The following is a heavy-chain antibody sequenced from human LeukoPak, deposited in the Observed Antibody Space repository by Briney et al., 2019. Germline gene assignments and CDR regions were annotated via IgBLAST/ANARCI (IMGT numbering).Heavy chain of an antibody. CDR1: GFTFSDFW. D-gene: IGHD6-13*01. J-gene: IGHJ4*02. CDR3: AREGVAADFDY. V-gene: IGHV3-74*01. Sequence: PGGSLRLSCAASGFTFSDFWMRWVRQAPGKGLVWVSRINSDGSSTSYADSVKGRFTISRDNAKNTLYLQMNSLRAEDTAVYYCAREGVAADFDYWGQGTLVTVSS. CDR2: INSDGSST.